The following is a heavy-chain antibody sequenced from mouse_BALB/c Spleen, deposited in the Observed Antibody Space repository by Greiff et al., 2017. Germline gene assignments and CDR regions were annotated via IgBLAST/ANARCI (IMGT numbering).Heavy chain of an antibody. CDR2: IYPGDGDT. CDR1: GYTFTSYW. Sequence: VQLQQSGAELARPGASVKLSCKASGYTFTSYWMQWVKQRPGQGLEWIGAIYPGDGDTRYTQKFKGKATLTADKSSSTAYMQLSSLASEDSAVYYCARAYRYDAFAYWGQGTLVTVSA. CDR3: ARAYRYDAFAY. J-gene: IGHJ3*01. V-gene: IGHV1-87*01. D-gene: IGHD2-14*01.